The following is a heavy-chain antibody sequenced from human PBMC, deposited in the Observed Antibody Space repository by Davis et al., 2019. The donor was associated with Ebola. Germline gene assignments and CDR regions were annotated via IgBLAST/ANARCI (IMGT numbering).Heavy chain of an antibody. CDR2: IYDSGRT. D-gene: IGHD3-16*01. CDR3: AERGGSV. CDR1: DGSISRHY. Sequence: PSETLSLTCSFSDGSISRHYWNWIRQPPGQGLEWVGIIYDSGRTNYNPSLKSRVTISVDTSKNQFSLKLSSVTTVDTAMYFCAERGGSVWGRGTLVTVSS. J-gene: IGHJ4*02. V-gene: IGHV4-59*11.